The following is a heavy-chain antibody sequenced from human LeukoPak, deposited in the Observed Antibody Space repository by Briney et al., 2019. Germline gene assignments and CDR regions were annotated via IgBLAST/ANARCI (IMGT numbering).Heavy chain of an antibody. J-gene: IGHJ4*02. V-gene: IGHV1-69*13. CDR2: IIPIFGTA. Sequence: ASVKVSCKASGYTFTGYYMHWVRQAPGQGLEWMGGIIPIFGTANYAQKFQGRVTITADESTSTAYMELSSLRSEDTAVYYCARDITMVRGVITAFDYWGQGTLVTVSS. CDR3: ARDITMVRGVITAFDY. D-gene: IGHD3-10*01. CDR1: GYTFTGYY.